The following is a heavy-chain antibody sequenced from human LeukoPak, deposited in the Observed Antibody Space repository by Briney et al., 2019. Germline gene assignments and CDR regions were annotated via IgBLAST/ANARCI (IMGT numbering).Heavy chain of an antibody. CDR2: ISGSGGST. V-gene: IGHV3-23*01. J-gene: IGHJ4*02. D-gene: IGHD3-22*01. Sequence: GGSLRLSCAASGFTFSNYEMNWVRQAPGKGLEWVSAISGSGGSTYYADSVKGRFTISRDNSKNTLYLQMNSLRVEDTAVYYCARFRAKYYYDSSGYTFDYWGQGTLVTVSS. CDR3: ARFRAKYYYDSSGYTFDY. CDR1: GFTFSNYE.